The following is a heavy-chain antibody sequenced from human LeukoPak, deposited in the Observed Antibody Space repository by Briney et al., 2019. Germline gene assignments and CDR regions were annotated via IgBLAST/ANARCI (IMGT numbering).Heavy chain of an antibody. D-gene: IGHD1-26*01. CDR2: ICYSGST. J-gene: IGHJ4*02. Sequence: SETLSLTCTVSGGSISSYYWSWIRQPPGKGLEWIGYICYSGSTNYNRSLKSRVTISVDTSKNQCSLKLSSLTAAQTAVNYFARVGPIVAAIDYWGQGTLVTVSS. CDR1: GGSISSYY. CDR3: ARVGPIVAAIDY. V-gene: IGHV4-59*01.